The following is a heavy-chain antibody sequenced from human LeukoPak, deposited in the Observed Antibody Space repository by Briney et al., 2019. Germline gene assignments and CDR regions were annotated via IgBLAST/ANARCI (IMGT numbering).Heavy chain of an antibody. J-gene: IGHJ4*02. Sequence: SETLSLTCTISGGSMSSYYWSWIRQPPGKGLEWIGYIYYSGSTYYNPSLKSRVTISVDTSKNQFSLKLSSVTAADTAVYYCARGHDYGDYVMGYWGQGTLVTVSS. V-gene: IGHV4-59*01. D-gene: IGHD4-17*01. CDR2: IYYSGST. CDR3: ARGHDYGDYVMGY. CDR1: GGSMSSYY.